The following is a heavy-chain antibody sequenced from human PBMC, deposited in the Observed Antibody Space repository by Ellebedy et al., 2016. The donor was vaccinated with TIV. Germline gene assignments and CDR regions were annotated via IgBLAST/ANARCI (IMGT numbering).Heavy chain of an antibody. J-gene: IGHJ4*02. CDR2: IKGDGSAT. V-gene: IGHV3-74*01. D-gene: IGHD3-16*01. CDR1: GFTFSTYW. Sequence: GESLKISCAASGFTFSTYWMHWVRQAPGKGLVWVSRIKGDGSATNYADSVKGRFTISRDNAKNTLYLQMHTLRVEDTAVYYCARVGAEHGASYFAYWGQGTLVGVSS. CDR3: ARVGAEHGASYFAY.